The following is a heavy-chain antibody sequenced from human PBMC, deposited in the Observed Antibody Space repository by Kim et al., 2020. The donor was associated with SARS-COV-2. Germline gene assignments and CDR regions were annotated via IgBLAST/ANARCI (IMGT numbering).Heavy chain of an antibody. D-gene: IGHD1-26*01. Sequence: GGSLRLSCAASGFTVSSNYMSWVRQAPGKGLEWVSVIYSGGSTYYADSVKGRFTISRDNSENTLYLQMNSLRAEDTAVYYCARDSEVYGYYYGMDVWGQGTTVTVSS. CDR3: ARDSEVYGYYYGMDV. CDR2: IYSGGST. CDR1: GFTVSSNY. J-gene: IGHJ6*02. V-gene: IGHV3-53*01.